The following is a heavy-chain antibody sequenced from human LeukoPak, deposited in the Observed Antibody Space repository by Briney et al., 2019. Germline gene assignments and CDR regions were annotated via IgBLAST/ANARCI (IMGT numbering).Heavy chain of an antibody. J-gene: IGHJ6*03. CDR2: IRYDGSNK. V-gene: IGHV3-30*02. CDR3: AKDGSFFYYYMDV. D-gene: IGHD3-3*01. Sequence: GGSLRLSCAASGFTFSSYGMHWVRQAPGKGLEWVAFIRYDGSNKYYADSVKGRFTISRDNSRNTLYLQMNSLRAEDTAVYYCAKDGSFFYYYMDVWGKGTTVTVSS. CDR1: GFTFSSYG.